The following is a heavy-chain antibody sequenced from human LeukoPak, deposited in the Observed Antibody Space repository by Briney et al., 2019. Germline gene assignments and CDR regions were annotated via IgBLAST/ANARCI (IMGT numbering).Heavy chain of an antibody. D-gene: IGHD3-10*01. CDR1: GGSVSNYY. CDR2: ISHSGSV. Sequence: SETLSLTCAVSGGSVSNYYWSWIRQSPGKGLEWIGYISHSGSVNYNPSLKSRVTMSVDTSKNQFSLKLSSVTAADTAVYYCARVKGREGSTVIIDYWGQGTLVTVSS. CDR3: ARVKGREGSTVIIDY. V-gene: IGHV4-59*02. J-gene: IGHJ4*02.